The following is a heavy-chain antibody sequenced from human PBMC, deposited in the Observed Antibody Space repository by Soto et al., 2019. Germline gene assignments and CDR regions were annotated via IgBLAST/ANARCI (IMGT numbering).Heavy chain of an antibody. Sequence: SETLSLTCTVSGGSTSNFCWIAFRKPAGKGMVWLGRTYSGGRNNYYPPIKSRVTMSVDTSKTQSSLRLSSVTAADTAMYYCAMGSSRWDYWGQGTLVTVSS. CDR1: GGSTSNFC. J-gene: IGHJ4*02. D-gene: IGHD6-13*01. V-gene: IGHV4-4*07. CDR3: AMGSSRWDY. CDR2: TYSGGRN.